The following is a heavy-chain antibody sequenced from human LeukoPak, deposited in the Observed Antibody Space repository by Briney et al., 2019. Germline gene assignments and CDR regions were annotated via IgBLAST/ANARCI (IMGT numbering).Heavy chain of an antibody. CDR2: ISGGGSTT. V-gene: IGHV3-23*01. CDR3: TKAKVSSLTYFDWFLWN. CDR1: GFIFSSYA. D-gene: IGHD3-9*01. Sequence: PGGSLRLSCAASGFIFSSYAMNWVRQAPGKGLEWVAVISGGGSTTIYADSVKGRFTISRDDSKKTLYLQMNSLRAEDTAVYYCTKAKVSSLTYFDWFLWNWGQGSLVTVSS. J-gene: IGHJ4*02.